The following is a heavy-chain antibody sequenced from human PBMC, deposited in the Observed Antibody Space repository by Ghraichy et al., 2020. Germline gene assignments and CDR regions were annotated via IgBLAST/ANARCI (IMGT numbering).Heavy chain of an antibody. V-gene: IGHV4-39*01. D-gene: IGHD6-13*01. Sequence: SETLSLTCTVSGGSISSSSYYWGWIRQPPGKGLEWIGSIYYSGSTYYNPSLKSRVTISVDTSKNQFSLKLSSVTAADTAVYYCARLIAAAGLLHFDYWGQGTLVTVSS. CDR3: ARLIAAAGLLHFDY. CDR2: IYYSGST. CDR1: GGSISSSSYY. J-gene: IGHJ4*02.